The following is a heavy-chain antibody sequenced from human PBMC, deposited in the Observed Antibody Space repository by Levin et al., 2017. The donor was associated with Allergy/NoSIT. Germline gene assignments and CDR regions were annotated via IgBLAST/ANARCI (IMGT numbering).Heavy chain of an antibody. Sequence: GGSLRLSCAASGFSFSTYGIHWVRQAPGKGLEWVALITSDGSSKFFADSVKGRFTISRDNSKNTLHLQMNSLRPEDTAVYYCAKGGDMDVWRQGTTVTVSS. CDR2: ITSDGSSK. D-gene: IGHD3-10*01. CDR3: AKGGDMDV. V-gene: IGHV3-30*18. J-gene: IGHJ6*02. CDR1: GFSFSTYG.